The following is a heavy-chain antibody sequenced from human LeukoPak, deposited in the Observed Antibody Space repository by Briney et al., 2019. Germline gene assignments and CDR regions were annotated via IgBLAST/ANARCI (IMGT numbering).Heavy chain of an antibody. CDR3: AKVPLDDFWSGYPQGDAFDI. J-gene: IGHJ3*02. CDR2: ISGSGGST. Sequence: PGGSLRLSCAASGFTFSSYAMSWVRQAPGKGLEWVSAISGSGGSTYYADSVKGRFTISRDNSKNTLYLQMNSLRAEDTAVYYCAKVPLDDFWSGYPQGDAFDIWGQGTMVTVSS. V-gene: IGHV3-23*01. D-gene: IGHD3-3*01. CDR1: GFTFSSYA.